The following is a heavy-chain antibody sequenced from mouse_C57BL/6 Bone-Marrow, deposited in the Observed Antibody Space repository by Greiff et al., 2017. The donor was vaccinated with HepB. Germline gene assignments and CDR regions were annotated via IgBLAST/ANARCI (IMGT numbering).Heavy chain of an antibody. J-gene: IGHJ1*03. D-gene: IGHD2-4*01. Sequence: QVQLQQPGAELVKPGASVKMSCKASGYTFTSYWITWVKQRPGQGLEWIGDIYPGSGSTNYNEKFKSKATLTVDTSSSTAYMQLSSLTSEDSAVYYCARSNLGYDYDAWYFDVWGTGTTVTVSS. CDR2: IYPGSGST. V-gene: IGHV1-55*01. CDR1: GYTFTSYW. CDR3: ARSNLGYDYDAWYFDV.